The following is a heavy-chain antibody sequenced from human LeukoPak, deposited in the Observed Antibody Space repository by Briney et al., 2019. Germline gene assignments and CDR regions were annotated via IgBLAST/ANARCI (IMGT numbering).Heavy chain of an antibody. V-gene: IGHV1-69*13. CDR3: ASGDRVYYYYGMDV. CDR1: GGTFSSYA. Sequence: SVKVSCTASGGTFSSYAISWVRQAPGQGLEWMGGIIPIFGTANYAQKFQGRVTITADESTSTAYMELSSLRSEDTAVYYCASGDRVYYYYGMDVWGQGTTVTVSS. CDR2: IIPIFGTA. D-gene: IGHD3-10*01. J-gene: IGHJ6*02.